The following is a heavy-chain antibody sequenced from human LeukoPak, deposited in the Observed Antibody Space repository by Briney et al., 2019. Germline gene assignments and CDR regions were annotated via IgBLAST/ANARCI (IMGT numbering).Heavy chain of an antibody. CDR1: GFTFSSYG. CDR3: AKDEEGGIAAAAPFDY. V-gene: IGHV3-30*18. CDR2: ISYDGSNK. Sequence: QPGRSLRLSCAASGFTFSSYGMHWVRQAPGKGLEWVAVISYDGSNKYYADSVKGRFTISRDNSKNTLYLQMNSLRAEDTAVYYCAKDEEGGIAAAAPFDYWGQGTLVTVSS. J-gene: IGHJ4*02. D-gene: IGHD6-13*01.